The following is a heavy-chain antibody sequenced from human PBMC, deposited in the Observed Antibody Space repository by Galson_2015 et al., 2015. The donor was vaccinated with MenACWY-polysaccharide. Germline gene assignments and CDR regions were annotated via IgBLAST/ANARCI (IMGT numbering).Heavy chain of an antibody. CDR3: AKNWWRHQVGIDY. D-gene: IGHD2-8*02. CDR1: GFTFSSYA. J-gene: IGHJ4*02. Sequence: SLRLSCAASGFTFSSYAMSWVRQAPGKGLEWVSAISGSGGSTYYADSVKGRFTISRDTSKNTLYLQMNSLRAEDTAVYYCAKNWWRHQVGIDYWGQGTLVTVSS. V-gene: IGHV3-23*01. CDR2: ISGSGGST.